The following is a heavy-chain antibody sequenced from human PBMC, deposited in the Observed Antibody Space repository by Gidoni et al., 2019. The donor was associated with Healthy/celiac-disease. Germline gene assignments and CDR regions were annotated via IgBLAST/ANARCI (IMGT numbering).Heavy chain of an antibody. Sequence: QVQLVKSGAEVKKPGASVKVSCKASGYTFTGYYMHWVRQAPGQGLEWMGWINPNSGGTNYAQKFQGRVTMTRDTSISTAYMELSRLRSDDTAVYYCARDQGPPLLRYFDWLCFDYWGQGTLVTVSS. D-gene: IGHD3-9*01. V-gene: IGHV1-2*02. J-gene: IGHJ4*02. CDR2: INPNSGGT. CDR1: GYTFTGYY. CDR3: ARDQGPPLLRYFDWLCFDY.